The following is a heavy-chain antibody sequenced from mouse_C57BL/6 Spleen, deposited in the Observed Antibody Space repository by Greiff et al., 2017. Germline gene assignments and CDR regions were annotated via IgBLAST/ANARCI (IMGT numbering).Heavy chain of an antibody. Sequence: QVQLPQFGAELVRPGTLVKVFCKASGYAFTNYLIEWVKQRPGQGLEWIGVINPGSGGTNYNEKVKGKATLTADKSSSTAYMQLSSLTSEDSAVYFCARKAGIAMDYWGQGTSVTVSS. CDR1: GYAFTNYL. CDR3: ARKAGIAMDY. J-gene: IGHJ4*01. V-gene: IGHV1-54*01. D-gene: IGHD4-1*01. CDR2: INPGSGGT.